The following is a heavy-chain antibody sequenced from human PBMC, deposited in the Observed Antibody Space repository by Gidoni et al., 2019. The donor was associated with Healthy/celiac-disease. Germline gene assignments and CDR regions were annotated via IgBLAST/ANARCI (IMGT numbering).Heavy chain of an antibody. D-gene: IGHD2-2*01. CDR1: GGTFSSYA. Sequence: QVQLVLPGAEVKKPGSSVKVSCKASGGTFSSYAISWVRQAPGQGLEWMGGIIPIFVTANYAQKFQGRVTITADESTSTAYMELSSLRSEDTAVYYCAREGLIVVVPAADQLGAFDIWGRGTMVTVSS. CDR3: AREGLIVVVPAADQLGAFDI. J-gene: IGHJ3*02. V-gene: IGHV1-69*01. CDR2: IIPIFVTA.